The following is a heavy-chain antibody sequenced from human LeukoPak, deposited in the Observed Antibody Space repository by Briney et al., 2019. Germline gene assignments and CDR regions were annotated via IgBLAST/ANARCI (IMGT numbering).Heavy chain of an antibody. Sequence: ASVKVSCKVSGYTLTELSMHWVRQAPGKGLEWMGGFDPEDGETIYAQKFQGRVTITADESTSTAYMELSSLRSEDTAVYYCATSETFQQLGDWGQGTLVTVSS. D-gene: IGHD6-13*01. CDR3: ATSETFQQLGD. CDR1: GYTLTELS. CDR2: FDPEDGET. V-gene: IGHV1-24*01. J-gene: IGHJ4*02.